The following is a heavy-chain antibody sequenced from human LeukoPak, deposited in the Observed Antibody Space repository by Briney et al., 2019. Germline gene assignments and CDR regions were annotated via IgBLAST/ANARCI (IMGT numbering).Heavy chain of an antibody. J-gene: IGHJ4*02. Sequence: GGSLRLSCAASGFIFSNFGMHWVRQAPGKGLEWVAVIWYDGSNKYYADSVKGRFTISRDNSKNTLYLQMNSLRAEDTALYYCAKDKGYSYGLLLFDYWGQGTLVTVSS. D-gene: IGHD5-18*01. CDR1: GFIFSNFG. V-gene: IGHV3-30*02. CDR3: AKDKGYSYGLLLFDY. CDR2: IWYDGSNK.